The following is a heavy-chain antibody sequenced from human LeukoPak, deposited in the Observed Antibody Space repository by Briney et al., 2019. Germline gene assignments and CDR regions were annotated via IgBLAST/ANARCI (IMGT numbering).Heavy chain of an antibody. D-gene: IGHD2-21*02. CDR2: IYRSGDT. J-gene: IGHJ4*02. CDR1: DDSINTYY. CDR3: ARTARVFDH. Sequence: SETLSLTCTVSDDSINTYYWSWIRQPPGKALECIGYIYRSGDTNSNPSLKSRVTMSLDTSNRQFSQQLRSVTAADTAVYFCARTARVFDHRGQGLLVTVSS. V-gene: IGHV4-4*08.